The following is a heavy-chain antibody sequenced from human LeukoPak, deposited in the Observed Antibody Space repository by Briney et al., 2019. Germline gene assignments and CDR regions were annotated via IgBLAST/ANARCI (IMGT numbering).Heavy chain of an antibody. D-gene: IGHD1-26*01. Sequence: PSETLSLTCTVSGDSISSYYWSWIRLAPGKGLEWIGNIHNIVNINYNPALKSRVTILIDTSKNQFSLSLSSMTAADTAVYYCARELSVGATGYWGQGTLVTVSS. J-gene: IGHJ4*02. CDR2: IHNIVNI. CDR3: ARELSVGATGY. V-gene: IGHV4-59*01. CDR1: GDSISSYY.